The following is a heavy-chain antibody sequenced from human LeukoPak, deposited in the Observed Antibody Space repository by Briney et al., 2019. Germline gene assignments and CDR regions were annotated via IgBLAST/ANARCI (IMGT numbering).Heavy chain of an antibody. CDR3: ARVSSSSWSNFDY. J-gene: IGHJ4*02. CDR2: IYYSGST. V-gene: IGHV4-39*07. Sequence: SETLSLTCTVSGGSIGSSSYYWAWIRQPPGKGLEWIGSIYYSGSTYYNPSLKSRVTISVDTSKNQFSLKLSSVTAADTAVYYCARVSSSSWSNFDYWGQGTLVTVSS. CDR1: GGSIGSSSYY. D-gene: IGHD6-13*01.